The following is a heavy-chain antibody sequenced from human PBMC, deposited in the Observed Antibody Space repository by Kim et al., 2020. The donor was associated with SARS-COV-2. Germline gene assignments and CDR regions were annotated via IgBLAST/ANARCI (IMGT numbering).Heavy chain of an antibody. Sequence: SETLSLTCTVSGGSISSYYWSWIRQPPGKGLEWIGYIYYSGSTNYNPSLKSRVTISVDTSKNQFSLKLSSVTAADTAVYYCASLVLYCTNAVCSSGFDPWGQGTLVTVSS. D-gene: IGHD2-8*01. CDR3: ASLVLYCTNAVCSSGFDP. V-gene: IGHV4-59*08. J-gene: IGHJ5*02. CDR2: IYYSGST. CDR1: GGSISSYY.